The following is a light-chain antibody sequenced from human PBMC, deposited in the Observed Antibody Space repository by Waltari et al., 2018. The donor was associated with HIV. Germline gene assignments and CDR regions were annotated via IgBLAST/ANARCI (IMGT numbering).Light chain of an antibody. J-gene: IGLJ3*02. Sequence: NFMLTQPQSVSDSPGKTVTISCTRSSGNIARDYLHWYQHLPGSAPSLVIYEDNQRPSGVPGRFSGSIDTSSNSASLTISGLEPEDEAFYYCQSCYNTYRVFGGGTKLTVL. CDR3: QSCYNTYRV. CDR2: EDN. CDR1: SGNIARDY. V-gene: IGLV6-57*03.